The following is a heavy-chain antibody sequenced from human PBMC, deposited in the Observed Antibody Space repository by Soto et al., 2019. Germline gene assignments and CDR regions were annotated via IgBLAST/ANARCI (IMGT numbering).Heavy chain of an antibody. CDR3: AREIMPLTNDWYFDL. J-gene: IGHJ2*01. V-gene: IGHV4-30-4*01. D-gene: IGHD2-8*01. CDR2: IFDSGST. CDR1: GGSISGGGHS. Sequence: QVQLQESGPGLVQPSETLSLTCTVSGGSISGGGHSWSWIRQPPGKGLEWIGRIFDSGSTYYNPSLKSRLTISVDTSKNQFSLRLSSVTAADTAVYYCAREIMPLTNDWYFDLWGRGTLVTVSS.